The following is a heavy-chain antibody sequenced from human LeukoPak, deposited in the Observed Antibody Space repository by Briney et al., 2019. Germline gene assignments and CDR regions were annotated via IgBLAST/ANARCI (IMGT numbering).Heavy chain of an antibody. Sequence: GGSLRLSCVVSGFTFSRYGMYWVRQAPGKGLEWVAVISYDESVKYYTDSVKGRFSVSRDISKNTVWLQMNSLKAEDTAIYYCVTPSGSYHCYYYGMDVWGQGTTVTVSS. D-gene: IGHD3-10*01. CDR1: GFTFSRYG. J-gene: IGHJ6*02. V-gene: IGHV3-30*03. CDR3: VTPSGSYHCYYYGMDV. CDR2: ISYDESVK.